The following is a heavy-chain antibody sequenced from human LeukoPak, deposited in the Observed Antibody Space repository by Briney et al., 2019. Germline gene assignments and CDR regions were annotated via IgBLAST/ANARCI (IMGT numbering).Heavy chain of an antibody. CDR2: IHSDGFST. CDR1: GFSFSTSW. J-gene: IGHJ5*02. V-gene: IGHV3-74*03. CDR3: ARDGSPLQFGWFDP. D-gene: IGHD3-16*01. Sequence: GGSLRLSCAASGFSFSTSWMHWVRQAPGKGLVWVSRIHSDGFSTTYADSVKGQFTISRDNAKNTLYLQMNSLRAEDTAVYYCARDGSPLQFGWFDPWGQGTLVTVSS.